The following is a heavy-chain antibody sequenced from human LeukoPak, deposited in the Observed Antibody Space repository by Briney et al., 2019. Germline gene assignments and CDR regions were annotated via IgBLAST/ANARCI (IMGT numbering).Heavy chain of an antibody. D-gene: IGHD6-13*01. V-gene: IGHV3-7*01. CDR2: IKQDGSEK. CDR3: AREDRYSSSWYYY. J-gene: IGHJ4*02. Sequence: GGSLRLSCAASGFTFSSYWMSWVRQAPGKGLEWVANIKQDGSEKYYVDSVKGRFTISRDNAKNSLYLQMNSLRAEDTAVYYCAREDRYSSSWYYYWGQGTLVTVSS. CDR1: GFTFSSYW.